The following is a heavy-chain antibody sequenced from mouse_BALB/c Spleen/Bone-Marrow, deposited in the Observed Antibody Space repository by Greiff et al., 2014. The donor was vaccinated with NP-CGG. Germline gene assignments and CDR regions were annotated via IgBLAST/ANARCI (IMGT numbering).Heavy chain of an antibody. J-gene: IGHJ3*01. CDR2: FYPGSGSI. CDR1: GYTFTEYI. CDR3: ARHEDRLRAWFAY. Sequence: VMLVESGAELVKPGASVKLSCKASGYTFTEYIVHWVKQRSGQGLEWVGWFYPGSGSIKYNEKFKDKATLTADKSSSTVYMELSRLTSEDSAVYFCARHEDRLRAWFAYWGQGTLVTVSA. D-gene: IGHD3-2*02. V-gene: IGHV1-62-2*01.